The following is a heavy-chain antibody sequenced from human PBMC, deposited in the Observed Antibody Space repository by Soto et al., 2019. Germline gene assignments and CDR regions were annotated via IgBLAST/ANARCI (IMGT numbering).Heavy chain of an antibody. CDR3: AKDLRAVSTVTRADS. J-gene: IGHJ4*02. V-gene: IGHV3-23*01. CDR2: ISGNGGGT. Sequence: EVQLLESGGGLVSPGGSLRLSCAASGFTFSSYAMSWVRQAPGKGLEWVSAISGNGGGTYYADTVKGRITISRDNPKNMLFPQMNSLRAEDTAVYSCAKDLRAVSTVTRADSWGLGTLVTVSS. CDR1: GFTFSSYA. D-gene: IGHD4-17*01.